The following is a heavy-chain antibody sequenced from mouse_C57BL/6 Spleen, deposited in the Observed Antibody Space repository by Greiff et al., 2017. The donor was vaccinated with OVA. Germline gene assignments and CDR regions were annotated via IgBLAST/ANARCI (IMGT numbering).Heavy chain of an antibody. V-gene: IGHV2-5*01. D-gene: IGHD1-1*01. J-gene: IGHJ4*01. CDR3: AKNTGGSSPYYAMDY. CDR2: IWRGGST. Sequence: VHLVESGPGLVQPSQSLSITCTVSGFSLTSYGVHWVRQSPGKGLEWLGVIWRGGSTDYNAAFMSRLSITKDNSKSQVFFKMNSLQADDTAIYYCAKNTGGSSPYYAMDYWGQGTSVTVSS. CDR1: GFSLTSYG.